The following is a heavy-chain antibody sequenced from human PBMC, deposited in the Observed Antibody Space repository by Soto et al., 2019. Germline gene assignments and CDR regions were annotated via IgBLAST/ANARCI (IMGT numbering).Heavy chain of an antibody. CDR3: ARMGGYSGYDYWYFDY. CDR2: IIPILGIA. J-gene: IGHJ4*02. CDR1: GGTFSSYT. Sequence: ASVKVSCKASGGTFSSYTISWVRQAPGQGLEWMGRIIPILGIANYAQKFQGRVTITADKSTSTAYMELSSLRSEDTAVYYCARMGGYSGYDYWYFDYWGQGTLVTVSS. V-gene: IGHV1-69*02. D-gene: IGHD5-12*01.